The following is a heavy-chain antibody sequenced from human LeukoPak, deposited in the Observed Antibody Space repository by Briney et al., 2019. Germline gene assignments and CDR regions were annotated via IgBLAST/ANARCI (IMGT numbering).Heavy chain of an antibody. J-gene: IGHJ4*02. CDR3: ATADSSGYYSISFDY. CDR2: FDPEDGET. CDR1: GYTLTELS. Sequence: ASVKVSCKVSGYTLTELSMHWVRQAPGKGLEWMGGFDPEDGETIYAQKFQGRVTMTEDTSTDTAYMELSSLRSEDTAVYYCATADSSGYYSISFDYWGQGTLATVSS. V-gene: IGHV1-24*01. D-gene: IGHD3-22*01.